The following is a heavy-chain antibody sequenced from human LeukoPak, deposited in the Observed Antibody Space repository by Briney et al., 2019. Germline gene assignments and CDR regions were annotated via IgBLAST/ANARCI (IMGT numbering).Heavy chain of an antibody. Sequence: SETLSLTCDVSGGSISSSSWWSWVRQPPGKGLEWIGEIHHSGSTNYNPSLKSRVTISVDKSKNQFSLKLSSVTAADTAVYYCARGPELATSIYYFDYWGQGTLVTVSS. CDR3: ARGPELATSIYYFDY. D-gene: IGHD3-9*01. CDR1: GGSISSSSW. J-gene: IGHJ4*02. V-gene: IGHV4-4*02. CDR2: IHHSGST.